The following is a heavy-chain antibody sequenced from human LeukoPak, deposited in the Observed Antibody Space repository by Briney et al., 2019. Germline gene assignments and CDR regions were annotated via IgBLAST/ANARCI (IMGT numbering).Heavy chain of an antibody. V-gene: IGHV3-48*01. J-gene: IGHJ2*01. Sequence: GGSLRLSCAASGFTFSHYNMNWVRQAPGKGLDWVSYISSSSRTIYYADSVKGRFTISRDNAKNSLYLQMNSLRAEDTAIYYCATVGAPLLFRYFDLWGRGTQVTVSS. D-gene: IGHD1-26*01. CDR2: ISSSSRTI. CDR1: GFTFSHYN. CDR3: ATVGAPLLFRYFDL.